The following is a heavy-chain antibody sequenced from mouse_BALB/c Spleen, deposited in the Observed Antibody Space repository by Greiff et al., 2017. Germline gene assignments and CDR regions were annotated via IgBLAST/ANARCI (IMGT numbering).Heavy chain of an antibody. CDR1: GYSITSDYA. CDR3: ARREVMMDY. J-gene: IGHJ4*01. CDR2: ISYSGST. Sequence: EVKLQESGPGLVKPSQSLSLTCTVTGYSITSDYAWNWIRQFPGNKLEWMGYISYSGSTSYNPSLKSRISITRDTSKNQFFLQLNSVTTEDTATYYCARREVMMDYWGQGTSVTVSS. D-gene: IGHD2-2*01. V-gene: IGHV3-2*02.